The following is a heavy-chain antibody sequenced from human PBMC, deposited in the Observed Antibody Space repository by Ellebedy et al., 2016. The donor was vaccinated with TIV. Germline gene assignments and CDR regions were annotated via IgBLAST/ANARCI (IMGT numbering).Heavy chain of an antibody. D-gene: IGHD6-13*01. J-gene: IGHJ4*02. Sequence: GESLKISCAASGFIFSDSYLSWIRQAPGKGLEWVSYISTRGTTKYYADSVERRFTISRDNSKNTLYLQMNSLRVEDTAVYYCAPGKTAGGKLYFDSWGQGTLVTVSS. V-gene: IGHV3-11*01. CDR3: APGKTAGGKLYFDS. CDR1: GFIFSDSY. CDR2: ISTRGTTK.